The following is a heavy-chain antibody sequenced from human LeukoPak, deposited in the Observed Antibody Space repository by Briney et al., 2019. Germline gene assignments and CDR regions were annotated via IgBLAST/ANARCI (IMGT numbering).Heavy chain of an antibody. V-gene: IGHV1-69*06. J-gene: IGHJ4*02. Sequence: GASVKVSCKASGGTFSSYAISWVRQAPGQGLEWMGGIIPIFGTAKYAQKFQGRVTITADKSTSTAYMELSSLRSEDTAVYYCARGDILTGYYVMGFDYWGQGTLVTVSS. D-gene: IGHD3-9*01. CDR1: GGTFSSYA. CDR2: IIPIFGTA. CDR3: ARGDILTGYYVMGFDY.